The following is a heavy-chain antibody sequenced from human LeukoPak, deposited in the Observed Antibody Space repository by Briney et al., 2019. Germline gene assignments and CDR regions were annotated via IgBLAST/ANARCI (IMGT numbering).Heavy chain of an antibody. J-gene: IGHJ3*02. V-gene: IGHV4-59*01. CDR3: ARGEGWYVPFGAFDI. Sequence: PSETLSLTCTVYGGSISSDYWSWIRQPPGKGLEWIGYIYYSGSTNYNPSLKSRVTISVDTSKNQFSLKLSSVTAADTAVYYCARGEGWYVPFGAFDIWGQGTMVTVSS. D-gene: IGHD6-19*01. CDR2: IYYSGST. CDR1: GGSISSDY.